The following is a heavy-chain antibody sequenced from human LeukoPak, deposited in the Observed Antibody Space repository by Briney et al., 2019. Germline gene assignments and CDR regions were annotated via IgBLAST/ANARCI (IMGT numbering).Heavy chain of an antibody. CDR1: GFTFSSYA. CDR2: ISYDGSNK. V-gene: IGHV3-30-3*01. CDR3: AKDSGYSYGNRAFDY. J-gene: IGHJ4*02. Sequence: GGSLRLSCAASGFTFSSYAMHWVRQAPGKGLEWVAVISYDGSNKYYADSVKGRFTISRDNSKNTLYLQMNSLRAEDTAVYYCAKDSGYSYGNRAFDYWGQGTLVTVSS. D-gene: IGHD5-18*01.